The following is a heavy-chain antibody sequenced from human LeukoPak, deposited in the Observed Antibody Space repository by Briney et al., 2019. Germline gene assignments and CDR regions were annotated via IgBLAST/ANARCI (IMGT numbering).Heavy chain of an antibody. V-gene: IGHV3-23*01. D-gene: IGHD2-2*01. CDR1: GFTFSSYA. CDR2: ISGSGGST. Sequence: GRSLRLSCAASGFTFSSYAVSWVRQAPGKGLEWVSAISGSGGSTYYADSVKGRFTISRDNSKNTLYLQMNSLRAEDTAVYYCAKDEPDIVVVPAPLNYYYYGMDVWGQGTTVTVSS. J-gene: IGHJ6*02. CDR3: AKDEPDIVVVPAPLNYYYYGMDV.